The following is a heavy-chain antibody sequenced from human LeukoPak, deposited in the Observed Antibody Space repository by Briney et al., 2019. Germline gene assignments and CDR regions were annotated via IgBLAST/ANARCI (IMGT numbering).Heavy chain of an antibody. CDR1: RFTFSSYA. Sequence: GRSLRLSCAASRFTFSSYAMHWVRQAPGKGLEWVTLISYDGSNKYYADSVKGRFTISRDNSKNTLYLQMNSLRAEDTAVYYCARAGVYSYSYYMDVWGKGTTVTVSS. D-gene: IGHD5-18*01. CDR3: ARAGVYSYSYYMDV. J-gene: IGHJ6*03. CDR2: ISYDGSNK. V-gene: IGHV3-30*04.